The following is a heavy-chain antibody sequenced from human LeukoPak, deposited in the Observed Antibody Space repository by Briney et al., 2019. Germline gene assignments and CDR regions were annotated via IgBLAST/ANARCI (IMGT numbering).Heavy chain of an antibody. J-gene: IGHJ4*02. Sequence: GGSLRLSCVASGFTFSSYTMNWVRQAPGKGLEWASSISSSSSYISYADSVKGRFTISRDNPKNSLYLQMNSLRAEDTAVYYCARGGYQLPYWGQGTLVTVSS. CDR2: ISSSSSYI. V-gene: IGHV3-21*01. CDR3: ARGGYQLPY. D-gene: IGHD2-2*01. CDR1: GFTFSSYT.